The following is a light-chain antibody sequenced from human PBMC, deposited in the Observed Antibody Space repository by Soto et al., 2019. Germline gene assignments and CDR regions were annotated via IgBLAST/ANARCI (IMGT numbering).Light chain of an antibody. J-gene: IGKJ1*01. CDR1: QSVTSNY. V-gene: IGKV3-20*01. Sequence: EIVLTQSPGTLSLSPGERATLSCSASQSVTSNYLAWYQQKPGQAPRLLIYGASSRATGIPDRFSGSGSGTDFTLTISRLEPGDFAVYYCQQYGDSPVTFGQGTKVEIK. CDR2: GAS. CDR3: QQYGDSPVT.